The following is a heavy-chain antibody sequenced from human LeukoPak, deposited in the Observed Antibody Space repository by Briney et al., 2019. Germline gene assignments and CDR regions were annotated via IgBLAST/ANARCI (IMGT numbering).Heavy chain of an antibody. CDR2: IIPIFGTA. CDR3: ARERRLRPFNWFDP. J-gene: IGHJ5*01. Sequence: SVKVSCKASGGTFSSYAISWVRQAPGQGLEWMGGIIPIFGTANYAQKFQGRVTITTDESTSTAYMELSSLRSEDTAVYYCARERRLRPFNWFDPWGQGTMVTVSS. V-gene: IGHV1-69*05. CDR1: GGTFSSYA. D-gene: IGHD3-16*01.